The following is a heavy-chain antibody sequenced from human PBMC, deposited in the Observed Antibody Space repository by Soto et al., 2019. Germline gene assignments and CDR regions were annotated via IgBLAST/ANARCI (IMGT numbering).Heavy chain of an antibody. CDR2: IYRSGST. CDR3: ARGPYESSGYSFDY. V-gene: IGHV3-53*01. D-gene: IGHD3-22*01. CDR1: GFSVSNNY. Sequence: AGGSLRLSCAASGFSVSNNYMSWVRQAPGRGLEWVSVIYRSGSTYHADSVKGRFTISRDNSKNTVNLQMNSLRAEDTAVYYCARGPYESSGYSFDYWGQGTLVTVSS. J-gene: IGHJ4*02.